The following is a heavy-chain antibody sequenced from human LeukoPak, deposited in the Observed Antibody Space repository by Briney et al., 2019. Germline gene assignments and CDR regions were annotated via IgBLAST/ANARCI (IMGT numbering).Heavy chain of an antibody. Sequence: ASVKVSCKASGYTFTSYGISWVRQAPGQGLEWMGWISAYNGNTNYVQKLQGRVTMTTDTSTSTAYMELRSLRSDDTAVYYCARAYYGSGSYPVSHYYYYYGMDVWGKGTTVTVSS. CDR1: GYTFTSYG. CDR2: ISAYNGNT. D-gene: IGHD3-10*01. CDR3: ARAYYGSGSYPVSHYYYYYGMDV. J-gene: IGHJ6*04. V-gene: IGHV1-18*04.